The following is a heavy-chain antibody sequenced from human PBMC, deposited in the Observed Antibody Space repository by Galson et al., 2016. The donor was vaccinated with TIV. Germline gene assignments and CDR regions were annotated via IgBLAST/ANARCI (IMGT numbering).Heavy chain of an antibody. Sequence: CAISGDSVSSKSAAWNWIRQSPSRGLEWLGRTYSRSRWYNEYAVSVRSRISINPDTSKNQFSLQLNSVTPEDTAIYYCARGGGDGQKALTHFDSWGQGTLVTVSS. V-gene: IGHV6-1*01. CDR1: GDSVSSKSAA. J-gene: IGHJ4*02. CDR2: TYSRSRWYN. CDR3: ARGGGDGQKALTHFDS. D-gene: IGHD5-24*01.